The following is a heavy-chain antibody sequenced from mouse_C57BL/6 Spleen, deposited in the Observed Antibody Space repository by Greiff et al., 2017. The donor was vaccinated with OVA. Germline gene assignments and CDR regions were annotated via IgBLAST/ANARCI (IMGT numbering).Heavy chain of an antibody. D-gene: IGHD1-1*01. CDR1: GYSFTDYN. CDR3: ARRGYYYGSSYVRAMDY. J-gene: IGHJ4*01. Sequence: SGPELVKPGASVKISCKASGYSFTDYNMNWVKQSNGKSLEWIGVINPNYGTTSYNQKFKGKATLTVDQSSSTAYMQLNSLTSEDSAVYYCARRGYYYGSSYVRAMDYWGQGTSVTVSS. V-gene: IGHV1-39*01. CDR2: INPNYGTT.